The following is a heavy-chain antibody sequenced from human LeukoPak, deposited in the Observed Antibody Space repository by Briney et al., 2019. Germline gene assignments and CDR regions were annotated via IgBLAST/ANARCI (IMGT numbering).Heavy chain of an antibody. J-gene: IGHJ4*02. D-gene: IGHD6-19*01. Sequence: GGSLRLSCAASGFSFSVYYMSWIRQAPGKGLEWVSYISSNGSSIYYADSVKGRFTISRDNANNSLYLQMNSLRAEDTAVYYCARESNSSGWYLGGFDYWGQGALVTVSS. CDR2: ISSNGSSI. CDR3: ARESNSSGWYLGGFDY. V-gene: IGHV3-11*04. CDR1: GFSFSVYY.